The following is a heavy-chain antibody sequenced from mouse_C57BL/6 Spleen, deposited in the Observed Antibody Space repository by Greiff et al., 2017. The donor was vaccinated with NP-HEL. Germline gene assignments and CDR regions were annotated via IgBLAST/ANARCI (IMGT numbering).Heavy chain of an antibody. Sequence: QVQLQQPGAELVMPGASVKLSCKASGYTFTSYWMHWVKQRPRQGLEWIGEIDPSDSYTNYNQKFKGKSTLTVDKSSSTAYMQLSSLTSADSAVYYCARSKVYYGYEWDWYFDVWGTGTTVTVSS. CDR3: ARSKVYYGYEWDWYFDV. V-gene: IGHV1-69*01. J-gene: IGHJ1*03. D-gene: IGHD2-2*01. CDR1: GYTFTSYW. CDR2: IDPSDSYT.